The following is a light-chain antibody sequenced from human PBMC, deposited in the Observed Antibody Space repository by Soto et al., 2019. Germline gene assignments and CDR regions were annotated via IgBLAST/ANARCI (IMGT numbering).Light chain of an antibody. J-gene: IGKJ5*01. CDR1: QSVSTY. V-gene: IGKV3-11*01. Sequence: EIVLTQSPATLALSPGERATLSCRASQSVSTYLAWYQQKPGQAPRLLISDASKRATGIPVRFSGSGSRTDFTLTISSLEPEDFAVYYCQHRSEWPVSFGQGTRLETK. CDR3: QHRSEWPVS. CDR2: DAS.